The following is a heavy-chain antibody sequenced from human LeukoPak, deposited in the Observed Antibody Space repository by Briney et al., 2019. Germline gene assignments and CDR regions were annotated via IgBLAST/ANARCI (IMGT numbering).Heavy chain of an antibody. V-gene: IGHV4-39*01. CDR2: IYYSGST. D-gene: IGHD3-9*01. Sequence: SETLSLTCTVSGGSVSNSLYYWGWIRQPPGKGLEWIGSIYYSGSTYYNPSLKSRVTISVDTSKNQFSLKLSSVTAADTAVYYCARQTSHYDILTWGQGTLVTVSS. CDR1: GGSVSNSLYY. J-gene: IGHJ5*02. CDR3: ARQTSHYDILT.